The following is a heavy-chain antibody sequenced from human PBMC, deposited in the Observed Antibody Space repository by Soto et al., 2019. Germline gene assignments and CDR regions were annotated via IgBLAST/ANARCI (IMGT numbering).Heavy chain of an antibody. D-gene: IGHD5-12*01. CDR3: ARHYIACFGYSGYDLSYFQH. CDR2: ISGSGGST. Sequence: EVQLLESGGGLVQPGGSLRLSCAASGFTFSSYAMSWVRQAPGKGLEWVSAISGSGGSTYYADSVKGRFTISRDNSKNSLYLQMNNLRAEETAVYYCARHYIACFGYSGYDLSYFQHWGQGTLVTVSS. V-gene: IGHV3-23*01. J-gene: IGHJ1*01. CDR1: GFTFSSYA.